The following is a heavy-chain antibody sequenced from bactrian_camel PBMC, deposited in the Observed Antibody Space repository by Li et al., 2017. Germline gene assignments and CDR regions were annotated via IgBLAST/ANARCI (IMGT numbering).Heavy chain of an antibody. V-gene: IGHV3S1*01. CDR2: INSGGGST. D-gene: IGHD6*01. J-gene: IGHJ6*01. CDR3: ATLLGWYVAFDY. CDR1: KFTFSTYW. Sequence: QVQLVESGGGLVQPGGSLRLSCAASKFTFSTYWMYWVRQAPGKGLEWVSTINSGGGSTFYAEHVKGRFTISADNALLSLQMSSLKPEDTALYYCATLLGWYVAFDYWGQGTQVTVS.